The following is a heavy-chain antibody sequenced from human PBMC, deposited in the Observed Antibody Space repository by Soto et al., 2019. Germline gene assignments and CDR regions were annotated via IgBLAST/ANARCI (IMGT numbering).Heavy chain of an antibody. V-gene: IGHV4-39*01. CDR2: IYYSGST. CDR1: GGSISSSSYY. CDR3: ARHGGIAARDAFDI. Sequence: SETLSLTCTVSGGSISSSSYYWGWIRQPPGKGLEWIGSIYYSGSTYYNPSLKSRVTISVDTSKNQFSLKLSSVTAADTAVYYCARHGGIAARDAFDIWGQGTMVTVSS. J-gene: IGHJ3*02. D-gene: IGHD6-6*01.